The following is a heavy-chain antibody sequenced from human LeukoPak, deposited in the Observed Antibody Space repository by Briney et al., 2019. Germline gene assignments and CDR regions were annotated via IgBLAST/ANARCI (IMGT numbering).Heavy chain of an antibody. CDR3: VRGYSFGPYGMDV. J-gene: IGHJ6*02. Sequence: GGPLRLSCSACGFPHNSYAMHWVRQAPGKGLEDVTAISDSGGSTYYADSVKGRFTISRDNSKNTLYLQMSSLRAEDTAMYFCVRGYSFGPYGMDVWGQGTTVTVSS. CDR2: ISDSGGST. CDR1: GFPHNSYA. D-gene: IGHD2-15*01. V-gene: IGHV3-64D*09.